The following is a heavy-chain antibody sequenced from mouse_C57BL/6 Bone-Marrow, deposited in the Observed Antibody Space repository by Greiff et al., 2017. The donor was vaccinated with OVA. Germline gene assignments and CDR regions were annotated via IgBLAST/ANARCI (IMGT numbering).Heavy chain of an antibody. CDR3: ARERDWGTWFAY. V-gene: IGHV1-81*01. CDR2: IYPRSGNT. CDR1: GYTFTSYG. J-gene: IGHJ3*01. Sequence: QVQLQQSGAELARPGASVKLSCKASGYTFTSYGISWVKQRTGQGLEWIGEIYPRSGNTYYNEKFKGKATLTADKSSSTAYMELRSLTSEDAAVYFCARERDWGTWFAYWGQGTLVTVSA. D-gene: IGHD4-1*01.